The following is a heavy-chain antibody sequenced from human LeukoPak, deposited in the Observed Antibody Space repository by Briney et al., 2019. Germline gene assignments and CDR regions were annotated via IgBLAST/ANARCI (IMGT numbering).Heavy chain of an antibody. CDR2: INPNSGGI. V-gene: IGHV1-2*06. CDR1: GYTFTGYY. CDR3: ARVKVKAVAGRDLGWFDP. J-gene: IGHJ5*02. D-gene: IGHD6-19*01. Sequence: GASVKVSCKASGYTFTGYYMHWVRQAPVQGLEWMGRINPNSGGINYAQKFQGRVTMTRDMSISTAYMELSRLRSDDTAVYYCARVKVKAVAGRDLGWFDPWGQGTLVTVSS.